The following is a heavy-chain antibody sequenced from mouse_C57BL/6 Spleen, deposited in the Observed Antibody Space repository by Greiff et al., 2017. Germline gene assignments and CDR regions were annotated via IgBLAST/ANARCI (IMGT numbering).Heavy chain of an antibody. CDR2: FYPGSGSI. CDR3: ARHEENYDYFYAMDY. V-gene: IGHV1-62-2*01. CDR1: GYTFTEYT. D-gene: IGHD2-4*01. Sequence: VKLMESGAELVKPGASVKLSCKASGYTFTEYTIHWVKQRSGQGLEWIGWFYPGSGSIKYNEKFKDKATLTADKSSSTVYMELSRLTSEDSAVYFCARHEENYDYFYAMDYWGQGTSVTVSS. J-gene: IGHJ4*01.